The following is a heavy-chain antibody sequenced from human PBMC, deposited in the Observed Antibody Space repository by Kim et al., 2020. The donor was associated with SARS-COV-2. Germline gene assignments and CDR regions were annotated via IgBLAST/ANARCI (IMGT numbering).Heavy chain of an antibody. J-gene: IGHJ4*02. D-gene: IGHD3-9*01. Sequence: SVKVSCKASGGTFSSYAISWVRQAPGQGLEWMGGIIPIFGTANYAQKFQGRVTITADESTSTAYMELSSLRSEDTAVYYCARDMFASRGPLRYFDWLLGGYWGQGTLVTVSS. CDR3: ARDMFASRGPLRYFDWLLGGY. CDR2: IIPIFGTA. CDR1: GGTFSSYA. V-gene: IGHV1-69*13.